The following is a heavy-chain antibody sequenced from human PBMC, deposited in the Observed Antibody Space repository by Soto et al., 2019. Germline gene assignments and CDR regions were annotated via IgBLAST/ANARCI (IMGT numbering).Heavy chain of an antibody. D-gene: IGHD2-2*01. CDR3: ARDQPPDNWFDP. CDR1: GGTFSSYA. Sequence: VKVSCKASGGTFSSYAISWVRQAPGQGLEWMGGIIPIFGTANYAQKFQGRVTITADESTSTAYMELSSLRPEDTAVYYCARDQPPDNWFDPWGQGTLVTVSS. CDR2: IIPIFGTA. J-gene: IGHJ5*02. V-gene: IGHV1-69*13.